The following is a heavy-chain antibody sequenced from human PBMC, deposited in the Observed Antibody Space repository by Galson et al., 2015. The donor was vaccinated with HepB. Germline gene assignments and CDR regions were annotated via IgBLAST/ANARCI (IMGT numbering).Heavy chain of an antibody. Sequence: SLRLSCAASGFTVSSNYMSWVRQAPGKGLEWVSVIYSGGSTYYADSVKGRFTIYRGKSKNTLYLQMNSLRAEGTAVYYCARAILSLRIAVAGPVYGMDVWGQGTTVTVSS. J-gene: IGHJ6*02. CDR2: IYSGGST. D-gene: IGHD6-19*01. CDR1: GFTVSSNY. CDR3: ARAILSLRIAVAGPVYGMDV. V-gene: IGHV3-66*01.